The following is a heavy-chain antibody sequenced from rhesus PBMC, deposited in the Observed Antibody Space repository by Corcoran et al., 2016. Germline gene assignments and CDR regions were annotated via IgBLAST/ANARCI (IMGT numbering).Heavy chain of an antibody. CDR1: GYTFGRYA. V-gene: IGHV1-198*02. CDR3: ARGGYSGYSYFDY. Sequence: QVQLVQSGAEVKKPGASVQVSCKASGYTFGRYAISWVRQDPGHGLEWIGVIIPLFGITNYAAKFQGRVPITADTSTSTAYMELSSLRSEDTAVYYCARGGYSGYSYFDYWGQGVLVTISS. D-gene: IGHD5-30*01. CDR2: IIPLFGIT. J-gene: IGHJ4*01.